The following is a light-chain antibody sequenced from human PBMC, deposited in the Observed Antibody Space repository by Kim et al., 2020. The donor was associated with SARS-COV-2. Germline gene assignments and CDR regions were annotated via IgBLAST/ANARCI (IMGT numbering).Light chain of an antibody. CDR2: GAS. Sequence: CPGERATPSRRASHSVSSNLAWYQQKPGQAPRLFIYGASTRATGIPARFSGSGSGTEFTLTISSLQSEDFAVYYCQQYNNWPPTFGQGTKVEIK. CDR1: HSVSSN. J-gene: IGKJ1*01. CDR3: QQYNNWPPT. V-gene: IGKV3-15*01.